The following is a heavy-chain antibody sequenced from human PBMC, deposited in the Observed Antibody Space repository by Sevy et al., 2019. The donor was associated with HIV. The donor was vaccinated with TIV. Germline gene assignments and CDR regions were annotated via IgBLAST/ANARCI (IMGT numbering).Heavy chain of an antibody. CDR3: TREVVGVSNYFDY. V-gene: IGHV3-49*03. Sequence: GGSLRLSCTASGFTFGDYAMIWFRQAPGKGLEWVGFIRSKAYGGTTEYAASVKGRFTISRDDSKSIAYLQMNSLKTEDTAVYYCTREVVGVSNYFDYWGQGTLVTVSS. J-gene: IGHJ4*02. CDR1: GFTFGDYA. D-gene: IGHD3-10*01. CDR2: IRSKAYGGTT.